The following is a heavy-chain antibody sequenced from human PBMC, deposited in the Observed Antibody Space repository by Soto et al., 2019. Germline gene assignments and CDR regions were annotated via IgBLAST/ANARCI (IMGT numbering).Heavy chain of an antibody. CDR1: GYTFTSYG. J-gene: IGHJ4*02. CDR2: ISAYNGNT. V-gene: IGHV1-18*01. CDR3: ARSDYDILTGYSPVIDY. Sequence: ASVKVSCKASGYTFTSYGISWVRQATGQGLEWMGWISAYNGNTNYAQKLQGRVTMTTDTSASTAYMELRSLRSDDTAVYYRARSDYDILTGYSPVIDYWGQGTLVTVSS. D-gene: IGHD3-9*01.